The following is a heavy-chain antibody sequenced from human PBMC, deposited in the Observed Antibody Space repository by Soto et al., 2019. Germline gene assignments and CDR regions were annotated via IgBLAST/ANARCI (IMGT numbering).Heavy chain of an antibody. CDR1: GYTFTTYG. D-gene: IGHD3-16*01. Sequence: GASVKVSCKASGYTFTTYGISWVRQAPGQGLEWMGWISGYNGHTKYAQKFQGRVTMTTDTSTSTVYMDLRSLRSDDTAVYYCAREGEVPYYYYGLDVWGQGTTVTVSS. J-gene: IGHJ6*02. V-gene: IGHV1-18*01. CDR3: AREGEVPYYYYGLDV. CDR2: ISGYNGHT.